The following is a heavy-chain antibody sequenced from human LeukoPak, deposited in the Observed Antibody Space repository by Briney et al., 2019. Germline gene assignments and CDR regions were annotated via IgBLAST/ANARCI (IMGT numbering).Heavy chain of an antibody. CDR2: ISSSSSYI. J-gene: IGHJ4*02. CDR1: GFTFSTYT. Sequence: GGSLRLSCAASGFTFSTYTMNWVRQAPGKGLEWVSFISSSSSYIYYADSVKGRFTISRDNAKNSLYLQMNSLRAEDTAVYYCGRLWFGELYLPFDYWGQGTLVTVSS. V-gene: IGHV3-21*01. D-gene: IGHD3-10*01. CDR3: GRLWFGELYLPFDY.